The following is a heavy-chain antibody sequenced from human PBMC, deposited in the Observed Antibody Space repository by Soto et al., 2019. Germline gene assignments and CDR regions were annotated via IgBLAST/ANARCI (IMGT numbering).Heavy chain of an antibody. Sequence: SETLSLTCTVSGRSISSGGYYWSWIRQHPGKGLEWIGYIYYSGSTYYNPSLKSRVTISVDTSKNQFSLKLSSVTAADTAVYYCARDKSSSSDYWGQGTLVTVSS. V-gene: IGHV4-31*03. CDR2: IYYSGST. D-gene: IGHD6-13*01. CDR3: ARDKSSSSDY. CDR1: GRSISSGGYY. J-gene: IGHJ4*02.